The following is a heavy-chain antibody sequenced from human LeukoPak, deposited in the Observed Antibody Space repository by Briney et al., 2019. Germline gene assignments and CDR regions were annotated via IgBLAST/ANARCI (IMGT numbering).Heavy chain of an antibody. Sequence: SETLSLTCTVSGGSISSYYWSWIRQPPGKGLEWIGYIYYSGSTNYNPSLRSRVTISVDTSKNQFSLKLSSVTAADTAVYYCATEDRGPSGYKYAFDIWGQGTMVTVSS. CDR3: ATEDRGPSGYKYAFDI. CDR2: IYYSGST. V-gene: IGHV4-59*01. D-gene: IGHD5-12*01. CDR1: GGSISSYY. J-gene: IGHJ3*02.